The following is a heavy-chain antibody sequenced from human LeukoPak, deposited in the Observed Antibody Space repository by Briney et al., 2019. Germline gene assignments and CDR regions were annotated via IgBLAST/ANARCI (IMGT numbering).Heavy chain of an antibody. CDR1: GYTFTGYY. Sequence: ASVKVSCKASGYTFTGYYMHWVRQAPGQGLEWMGWINPNSGGTNYAQKFQGRVTMTRDTSISTAYMELSRLRSDDTAVYYCARDDCGGGSCYSNWFDPWGHGTLVTVSS. J-gene: IGHJ5*02. CDR2: INPNSGGT. CDR3: ARDDCGGGSCYSNWFDP. D-gene: IGHD2-15*01. V-gene: IGHV1-2*02.